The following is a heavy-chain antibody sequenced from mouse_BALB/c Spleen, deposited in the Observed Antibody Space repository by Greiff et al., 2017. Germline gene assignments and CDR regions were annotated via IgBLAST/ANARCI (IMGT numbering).Heavy chain of an antibody. D-gene: IGHD3-3*01. Sequence: EVQVVESGGGLVKPGGSLKLSCAASGFTFSDYYMYWVRQTPEKRLEWVATISDGGSYTYYPDSVKGRFTISRDNAKNNLYLQMSSLKSEDTAMYYCARDGGRYFDVWGAGTTVTVSS. V-gene: IGHV5-4*02. CDR3: ARDGGRYFDV. CDR2: ISDGGSYT. J-gene: IGHJ1*01. CDR1: GFTFSDYY.